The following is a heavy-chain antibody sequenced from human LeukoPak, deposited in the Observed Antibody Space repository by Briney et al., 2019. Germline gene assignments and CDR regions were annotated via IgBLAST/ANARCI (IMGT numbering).Heavy chain of an antibody. Sequence: SETLSLTCAVYGGSFSGYYWSWIRQPPGKGLEWIGEINHSGSTNYNPSLKSRVTISVDTSKNQFSLKLSSVTAADTAVYYCARETYYYGSGRHGGAFDIWGQGTMVSVSS. J-gene: IGHJ3*02. CDR1: GGSFSGYY. V-gene: IGHV4-34*01. CDR3: ARETYYYGSGRHGGAFDI. CDR2: INHSGST. D-gene: IGHD3-10*01.